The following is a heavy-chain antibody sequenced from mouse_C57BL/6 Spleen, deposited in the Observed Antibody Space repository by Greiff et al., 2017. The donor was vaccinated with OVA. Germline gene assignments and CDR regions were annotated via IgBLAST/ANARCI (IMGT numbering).Heavy chain of an antibody. V-gene: IGHV1-18*01. CDR2: INPNNGGT. Sequence: EVKVVESGPELVKPGASVKIPCKASGYTFTDYNMDWVKQSHGKSLEWIGDINPNNGGTIYNQKFKGKATLTVDKSSSTAYMELRSLTSEDTAVYYCARKIYYGNYYFDVWGTGTTVTVSS. J-gene: IGHJ1*03. D-gene: IGHD2-1*01. CDR3: ARKIYYGNYYFDV. CDR1: GYTFTDYN.